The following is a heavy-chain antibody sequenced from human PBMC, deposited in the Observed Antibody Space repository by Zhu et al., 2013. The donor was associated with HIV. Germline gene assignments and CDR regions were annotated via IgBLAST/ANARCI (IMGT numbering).Heavy chain of an antibody. J-gene: IGHJ4*02. CDR3: AGPLNDFWSGLGY. D-gene: IGHD3-3*01. V-gene: IGHV1-2*02. CDR1: GYTFYNYA. CDR2: INPNSGGT. Sequence: QVQLVQSGAEVKKPGASVKVSCKASGYTFYNYAISWVRQAPGQGLEWMGWINPNSGGTNYPQKFHGRVTMTRDTSISTAYLEVSRLRSDDTAVYYCAGPLNDFWSGLGYWGQGTLVTVSS.